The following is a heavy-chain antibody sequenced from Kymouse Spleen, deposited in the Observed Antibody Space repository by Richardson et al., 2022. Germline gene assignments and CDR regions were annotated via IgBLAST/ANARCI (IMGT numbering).Heavy chain of an antibody. CDR3: AKGVAARPDYYYGMDV. CDR2: ISYDGSNK. CDR1: GFTFSSYG. J-gene: IGHJ6*02. V-gene: IGHV3-30*18. Sequence: QVQLVESGGGVVQPGRSLRLSCAASGFTFSSYGMHWVRQAPGKGLEWVAVISYDGSNKYYADSVKGRFTISRDNSKNTLYLQMNSLRAEDTAVYYCAKGVAARPDYYYGMDVWGQGTTVTVSS. D-gene: IGHD6-6*01.